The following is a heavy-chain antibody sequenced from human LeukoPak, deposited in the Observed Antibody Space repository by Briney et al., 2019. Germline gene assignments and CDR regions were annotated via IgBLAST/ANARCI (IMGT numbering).Heavy chain of an antibody. CDR3: ARAIIAGATYGIDC. CDR2: IHHSGST. D-gene: IGHD1-26*01. J-gene: IGHJ4*02. V-gene: IGHV4-38-2*01. Sequence: SETLSLTCAVSGYSISSGYYCGWIRQPPGKGLECIASIHHSGSTYYNPSLKSRVSISLDTSKNHFSLNLSSVTAADTAVYYCARAIIAGATYGIDCWGQGTLVTVSS. CDR1: GYSISSGYY.